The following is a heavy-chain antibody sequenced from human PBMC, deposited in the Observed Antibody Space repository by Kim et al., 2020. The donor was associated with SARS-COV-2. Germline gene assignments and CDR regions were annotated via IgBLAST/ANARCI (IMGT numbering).Heavy chain of an antibody. CDR2: ISSSSSYI. CDR1: GFTFSSYS. J-gene: IGHJ4*02. D-gene: IGHD6-19*01. Sequence: GGSLRLSCAASGFTFSSYSMNWVRQAPGKGLEWVSSISSSSSYIYYADSVKGRFTISRDNAKNSLYLQMNSLRAEDTAVYYCARDSGGAVAGIGHYWGQGTLVTVSS. CDR3: ARDSGGAVAGIGHY. V-gene: IGHV3-21*01.